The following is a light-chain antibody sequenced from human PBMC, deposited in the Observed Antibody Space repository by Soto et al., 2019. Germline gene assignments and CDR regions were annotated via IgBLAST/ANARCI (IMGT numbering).Light chain of an antibody. CDR3: SSHTSGSTRV. CDR2: EVT. Sequence: QSALTEPASVSGSPGQSIAISCTGTFSDVGGYDYVSWYQQHPDKAPKLMIYEVTKRPSGVSNRFSGSKSGNTASLTISGLQPEVEADYYCSSHTSGSTRVFGSGTKLTVL. CDR1: FSDVGGYDY. V-gene: IGLV2-14*01. J-gene: IGLJ1*01.